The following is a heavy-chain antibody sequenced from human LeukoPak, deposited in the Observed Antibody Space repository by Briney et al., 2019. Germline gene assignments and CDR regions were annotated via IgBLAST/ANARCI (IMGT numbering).Heavy chain of an antibody. CDR3: ARDISGYDDAFDI. CDR1: GGSISSYY. Sequence: SETLSLTCTVSGGSISSYYWSWIRQPPGKGLEWIGEINHSGSTNYNPSLKSRVTISVDTSKNQFSLKLSSVTAAVTAVYYCARDISGYDDAFDIWGQGTMVTVSS. V-gene: IGHV4-59*01. CDR2: INHSGST. D-gene: IGHD5-12*01. J-gene: IGHJ3*02.